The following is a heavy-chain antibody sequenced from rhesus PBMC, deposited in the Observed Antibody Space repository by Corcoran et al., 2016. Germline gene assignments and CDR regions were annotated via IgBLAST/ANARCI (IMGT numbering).Heavy chain of an antibody. CDR1: GGSISGYQY. CDR3: ARDRSSWSRYFDL. CDR2: NVGNRTST. V-gene: IGHV4-73*01. D-gene: IGHD6-13*01. Sequence: QVQLQQWGEGLVKPSETLSLTCAVYGGSISGYQYWSGIRQPPGKGLEWIGDNVGNRTSTNYNPSLNNRVTISKDTSKNQFSLKLSSVTAADTAVYYCARDRSSWSRYFDLWGPGTPITISS. J-gene: IGHJ2*01.